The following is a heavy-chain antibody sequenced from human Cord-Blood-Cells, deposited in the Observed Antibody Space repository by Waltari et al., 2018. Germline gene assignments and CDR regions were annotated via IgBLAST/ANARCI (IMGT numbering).Heavy chain of an antibody. CDR3: ARPYGSGSYYSPFDY. CDR2: IYPGDSDT. J-gene: IGHJ4*02. CDR1: GSSFTSYW. V-gene: IGHV5-51*01. Sequence: EVQLVQSGEEVKKPGASLKIFCKGSGSSFTSYWLGCVRQVPGKGLEWMGIIYPGDSDTKYSPSFQGQVTISADKSISTAYLQWSSLKASDTAMYYCARPYGSGSYYSPFDYWGQGTLVTVSS. D-gene: IGHD3-10*01.